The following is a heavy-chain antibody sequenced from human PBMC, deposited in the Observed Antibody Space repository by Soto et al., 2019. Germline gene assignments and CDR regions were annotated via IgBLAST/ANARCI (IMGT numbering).Heavy chain of an antibody. V-gene: IGHV4-39*01. D-gene: IGHD3-3*01. CDR2: IYYSGST. CDR3: ARLRGRFLEWLLSYYFDY. J-gene: IGHJ4*02. CDR1: GGSISGSSYY. Sequence: SETLSLTCTVSGGSISGSSYYWGWIRQPPGKGLEWIGSIYYSGSTYYNPSLKSRVTISVDTSKNQFSLKLSSVTAADTAVYYCARLRGRFLEWLLSYYFDYWGQGTLVTVSS.